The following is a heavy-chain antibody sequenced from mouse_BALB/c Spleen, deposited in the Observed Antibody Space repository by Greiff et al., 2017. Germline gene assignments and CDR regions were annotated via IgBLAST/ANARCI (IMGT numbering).Heavy chain of an antibody. CDR3: ARHEEMDY. J-gene: IGHJ4*01. CDR2: ISSGGSYT. CDR1: GFTFSSYA. V-gene: IGHV5-9-3*01. Sequence: DVQLVESGGGLVKPGGSLKLSCAASGFTFSSYAMSWVRQTPEKRLEWVATISSGGSYTYYPDSVKGRFTISRDNAKNTLYLQMSSLRSEDTAMYYCARHEEMDYWGQGTSVTVSS.